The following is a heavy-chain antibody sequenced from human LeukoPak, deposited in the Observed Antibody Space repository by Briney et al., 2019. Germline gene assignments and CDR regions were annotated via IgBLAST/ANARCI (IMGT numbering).Heavy chain of an antibody. J-gene: IGHJ3*02. Sequence: GGSLRLSCAASGFTVSSNYMSWVRQAPGKGLEWVSVIYSCGSTYYADSVKGRFTISRDNSKNTLYLQMNSLRAEDTAVYYCAKERSGSLDAFDIWGQGTMVTVSS. CDR1: GFTVSSNY. V-gene: IGHV3-53*01. D-gene: IGHD1-26*01. CDR2: IYSCGST. CDR3: AKERSGSLDAFDI.